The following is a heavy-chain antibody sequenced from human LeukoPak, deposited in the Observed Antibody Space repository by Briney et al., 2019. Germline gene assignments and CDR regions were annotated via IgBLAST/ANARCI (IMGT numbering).Heavy chain of an antibody. CDR2: ISSSGSTI. V-gene: IGHV3-48*03. D-gene: IGHD6-6*01. Sequence: GGSLRLSCAASGFTFSSYEMNWVRQAPGKGLEWVSYISSSGSTIYYADSVKGRFTISRDNAKNTLYLQMNNLRAEDTAVYFCARLWDSSSSRHFDYWGQGTLVTVSS. J-gene: IGHJ4*02. CDR1: GFTFSSYE. CDR3: ARLWDSSSSRHFDY.